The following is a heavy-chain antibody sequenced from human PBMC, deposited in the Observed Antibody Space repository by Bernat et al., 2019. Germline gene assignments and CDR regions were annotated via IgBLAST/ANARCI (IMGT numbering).Heavy chain of an antibody. D-gene: IGHD2-21*01. CDR2: INHSGST. CDR3: ARGPNPSRGDDSSSYWFDP. J-gene: IGHJ5*02. V-gene: IGHV4-34*01. Sequence: QVQLQQWGAGLLKPSETLSLTCAVYGGSFSGYYWSWIRQPPGKGLEWIGEINHSGSTNYNPSLKSRVTISVEPSKDQVSQTLSSVDAADTTVYYCARGPNPSRGDDSSSYWFDPWDREPWSPSPQ. CDR1: GGSFSGYY.